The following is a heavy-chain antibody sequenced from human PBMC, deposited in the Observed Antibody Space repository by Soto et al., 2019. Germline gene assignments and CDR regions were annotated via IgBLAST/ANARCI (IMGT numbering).Heavy chain of an antibody. CDR3: AIGQSSSWLPWYFDY. D-gene: IGHD6-13*01. Sequence: GGSLRLSCAASGFTFSRYAMSCVRQAPGKGLEWVSAISGSGGSTYYAGSVKGRFTISRDNSKNTLYLQMNSLRAEDTVVYYCAIGQSSSWLPWYFDYWGQGTLVTVSS. CDR1: GFTFSRYA. J-gene: IGHJ4*02. V-gene: IGHV3-23*01. CDR2: ISGSGGST.